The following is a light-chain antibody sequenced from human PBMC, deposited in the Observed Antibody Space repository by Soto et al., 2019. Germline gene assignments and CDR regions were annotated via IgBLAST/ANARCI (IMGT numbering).Light chain of an antibody. V-gene: IGLV1-44*01. J-gene: IGLJ3*02. CDR1: SSNIGSNT. Sequence: QAVVTQPPSASGTPGQRVTISCSGSSSNIGSNTVNWYQQLPGTAPKLLIYSNNQRPSGVPDRFSGSKSGTSASLAISGLQSEDEADYYCAAWDGSWVFGGGTKLTVL. CDR3: AAWDGSWV. CDR2: SNN.